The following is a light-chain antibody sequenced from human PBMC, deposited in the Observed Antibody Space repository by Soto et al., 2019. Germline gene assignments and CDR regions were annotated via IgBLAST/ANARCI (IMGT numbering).Light chain of an antibody. CDR3: HRHETYPFA. Sequence: TQMTQSPSTLSASVGDSVSITCRARRAIGTWLAWLQQKPGRAPNLLIDRATTLARGVPSRFSGRGSGPEFTLTISSFQPDDFANDYCHRHETYPFACGGGTKVDI. CDR2: RAT. J-gene: IGKJ4*01. V-gene: IGKV1-5*03. CDR1: RAIGTW.